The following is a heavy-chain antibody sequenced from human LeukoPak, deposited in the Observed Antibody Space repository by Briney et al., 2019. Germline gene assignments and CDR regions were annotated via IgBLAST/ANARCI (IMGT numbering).Heavy chain of an antibody. CDR1: GGSFSGYY. CDR2: INHSGST. V-gene: IGHV4-34*01. D-gene: IGHD3-16*01. CDR3: ARVGEPFDY. Sequence: SETLSLTCAVYGGSFSGYYWSWIRQPPGKGLEWIGEINHSGSTNYNPSLKSRVTISVDTSKNQFSLKLSSVTAADTAVYYCARVGEPFDYWGQGTLVTVSS. J-gene: IGHJ4*02.